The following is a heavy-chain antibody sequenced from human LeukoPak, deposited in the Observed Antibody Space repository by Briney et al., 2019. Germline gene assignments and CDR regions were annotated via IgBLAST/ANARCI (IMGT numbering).Heavy chain of an antibody. CDR2: VNEDGSQQ. Sequence: GGSLRLSCAASGFTFSSYWMTWVRPAPGKGLESVAKVNEDGSQQYYADSVKGRFTISRDNAKKSLYLQMNSLRADDTAFYYCARKGSYFDYWGQGTLVTVSS. CDR3: ARKGSYFDY. J-gene: IGHJ4*02. CDR1: GFTFSSYW. V-gene: IGHV3-7*01.